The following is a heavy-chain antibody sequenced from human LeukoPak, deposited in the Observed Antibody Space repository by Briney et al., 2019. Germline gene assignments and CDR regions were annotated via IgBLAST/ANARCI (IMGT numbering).Heavy chain of an antibody. V-gene: IGHV1-8*01. Sequence: PGASVKVSCKASGYTFTSYDINWVRQAPGQGLEWMGWMNPNSGNTGYAQKFQGRVTMTRNTSISTAYMELSSLRSEDTAVYYCARGRGYCSSTSCYDNWFDPWGQGTLVTVSS. CDR1: GYTFTSYD. CDR2: MNPNSGNT. CDR3: ARGRGYCSSTSCYDNWFDP. D-gene: IGHD2-2*01. J-gene: IGHJ5*02.